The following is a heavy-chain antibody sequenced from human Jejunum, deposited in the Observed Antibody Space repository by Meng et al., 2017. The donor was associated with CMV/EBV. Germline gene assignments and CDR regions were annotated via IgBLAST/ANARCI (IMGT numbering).Heavy chain of an antibody. CDR1: GDTFTSYY. D-gene: IGHD6-19*01. CDR2: INPSGVST. V-gene: IGHV1-46*03. Sequence: VQLGQFGAEVKKPGASVKVSGKASGDTFTSYYIHWVRQAPGQGLEWMGKINPSGVSTSYAQKFQGRVTMTRDTSTSAVYMELSSLKSEDTAVYYCTRGGGGSGGRFDYWGQGTLVTVSS. CDR3: TRGGGGSGGRFDY. J-gene: IGHJ4*02.